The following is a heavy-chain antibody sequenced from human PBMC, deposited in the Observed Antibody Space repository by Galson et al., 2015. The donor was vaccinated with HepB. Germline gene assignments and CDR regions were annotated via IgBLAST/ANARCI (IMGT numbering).Heavy chain of an antibody. V-gene: IGHV3-30*18. D-gene: IGHD6-13*01. CDR3: AKYSSSWYYFDY. J-gene: IGHJ4*02. CDR2: ISYDGSNK. CDR1: GFTFSSYG. Sequence: SLRLSCAASGFTFSSYGMHWVRQAPGKGLEWVAVISYDGSNKYCADSVKGRFTISRDNSKNTLYLQMNSLRAEDTAVYYCAKYSSSWYYFDYWGQGTLVTVSS.